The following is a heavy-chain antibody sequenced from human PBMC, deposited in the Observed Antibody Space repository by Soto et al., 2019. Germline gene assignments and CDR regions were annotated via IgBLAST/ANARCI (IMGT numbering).Heavy chain of an antibody. CDR1: GFTFSDYW. V-gene: IGHV3-7*01. Sequence: EVRLVDSGGGLVQPGGSLRLSCAASGFTFSDYWMNWVRQAPGKGLEWVANILPDGSQKYYLDSLRGRFTVSRDNAKNSLYLQIDRLRPDDTAVYYCARARPHDYGPLDYWGQGILVTVSS. J-gene: IGHJ4*02. CDR2: ILPDGSQK. D-gene: IGHD3-10*01. CDR3: ARARPHDYGPLDY.